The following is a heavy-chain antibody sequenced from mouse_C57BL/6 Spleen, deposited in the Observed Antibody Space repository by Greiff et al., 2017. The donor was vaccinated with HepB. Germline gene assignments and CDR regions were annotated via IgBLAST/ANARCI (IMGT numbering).Heavy chain of an antibody. CDR3: TTGLRRRYFDY. Sequence: EVQLQQSGAELVRPGASVKLSCTASGFNIKDDYMHWVKQRPEQGLEWIGWIDPENGDTEYASKFQGKATITADTSSNTAYLQLSSLTSEDTAVYYCTTGLRRRYFDYWGQGTTLTVSS. J-gene: IGHJ2*01. CDR1: GFNIKDDY. D-gene: IGHD2-4*01. CDR2: IDPENGDT. V-gene: IGHV14-4*01.